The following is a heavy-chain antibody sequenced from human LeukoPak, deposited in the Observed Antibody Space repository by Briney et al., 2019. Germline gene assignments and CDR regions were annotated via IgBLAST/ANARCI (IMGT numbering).Heavy chain of an antibody. CDR3: ARDGAVLTGYYDY. V-gene: IGHV3-66*01. J-gene: IGHJ4*02. CDR2: IYSGGST. CDR1: GFSVSSNY. Sequence: GGSLRLSCAASGFSVSSNYLSWVRQAPGKGLEWVSTIYSGGSTYYADSVTGRFTISKDNSKNTLYLQMNSLRAEDTAVYYCARDGAVLTGYYDYWGQGTLVTVSS. D-gene: IGHD3-9*01.